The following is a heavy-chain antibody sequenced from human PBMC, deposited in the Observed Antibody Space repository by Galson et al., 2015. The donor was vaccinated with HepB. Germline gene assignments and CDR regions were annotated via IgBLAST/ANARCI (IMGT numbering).Heavy chain of an antibody. CDR1: GLSFSRYG. J-gene: IGHJ4*02. CDR3: ARDGTGWYPGDY. D-gene: IGHD6-19*01. CDR2: ISPSGSDK. Sequence: LRLSCAVSGLSFSRYGMHWVRQAPGKGLEWVALISPSGSDKYYADSVRGRFTLSRDNSKNTLYLQMNSLRPDDTAVYFCARDGTGWYPGDYWGQGTLVTVSS. V-gene: IGHV3-30*03.